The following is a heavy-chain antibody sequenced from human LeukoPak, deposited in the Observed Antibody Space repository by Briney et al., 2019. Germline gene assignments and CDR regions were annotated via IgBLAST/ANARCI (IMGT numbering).Heavy chain of an antibody. CDR1: GGSISSSNYY. J-gene: IGHJ4*02. Sequence: SETLSLTRTVSGGSISSSNYYWVWIRQPPGKGLEWVGSIYYSGSTYYNPSLKSRVTISVDTSKNQFSLKLSSVTAADTAVYYCALRYFDRDYWGQGTLVTVSS. V-gene: IGHV4-39*01. CDR3: ALRYFDRDY. D-gene: IGHD3-9*01. CDR2: IYYSGST.